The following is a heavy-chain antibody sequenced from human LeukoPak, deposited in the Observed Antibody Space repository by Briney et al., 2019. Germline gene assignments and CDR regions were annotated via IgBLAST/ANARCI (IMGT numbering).Heavy chain of an antibody. CDR1: GFTFSTYT. CDR3: AKPPPDSSSWLFDY. Sequence: GGSLTLSCAASGFTFSTYTMSWVRQAPRKGLEWVSGISNSGGRTYYAESVKGRFTISRDNSKSTLYLQMNSLRPEDTAVYYCAKPPPDSSSWLFDYWGQGALVTVSS. J-gene: IGHJ4*02. V-gene: IGHV3-23*01. D-gene: IGHD6-13*01. CDR2: ISNSGGRT.